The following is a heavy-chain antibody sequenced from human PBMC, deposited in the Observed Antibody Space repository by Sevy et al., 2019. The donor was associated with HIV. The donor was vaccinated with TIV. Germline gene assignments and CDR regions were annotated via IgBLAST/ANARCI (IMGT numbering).Heavy chain of an antibody. V-gene: IGHV1-46*01. Sequence: ASVKVSCKASGYTFTSYYMHWVRQAPGQGLEWMGIINPSGGSTSYAQKFQGRVTMTRDTSTSTVYMELSSLRSEDTAVYYCARDPRHRGYSSSGNAFDIWGQGTMVTVSS. CDR2: INPSGGST. J-gene: IGHJ3*02. CDR1: GYTFTSYY. D-gene: IGHD6-13*01. CDR3: ARDPRHRGYSSSGNAFDI.